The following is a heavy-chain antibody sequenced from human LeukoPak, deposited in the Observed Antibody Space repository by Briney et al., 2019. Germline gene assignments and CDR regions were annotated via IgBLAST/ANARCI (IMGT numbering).Heavy chain of an antibody. Sequence: GGSPRLSCAASGFTFSSYWMSWVRQAPGKGLEWVANIKEDGSEKYYVDSVKGRFTISRDNAKNSLYLQMNSLRAEDTAVYYCAKARPKASSYFDYWGQGTLVTVSS. CDR2: IKEDGSEK. CDR3: AKARPKASSYFDY. J-gene: IGHJ4*02. CDR1: GFTFSSYW. V-gene: IGHV3-7*03.